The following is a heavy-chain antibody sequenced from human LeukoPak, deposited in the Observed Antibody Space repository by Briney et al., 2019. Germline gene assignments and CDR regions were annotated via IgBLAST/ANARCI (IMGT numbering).Heavy chain of an antibody. J-gene: IGHJ4*02. CDR1: GFNFSDSR. V-gene: IGHV3-7*04. CDR2: VNRDGTEK. CDR3: VRGGGADY. Sequence: GGSLRLSCVTSGFNFSDSRMTWVRQAPGKGLQWVANVNRDGTEKHFLDSVEGRFTISRDNAKKSLYLQMSSLRPQDTAVYFCVRGGGADYWGQGTLVTVSS. D-gene: IGHD3-16*01.